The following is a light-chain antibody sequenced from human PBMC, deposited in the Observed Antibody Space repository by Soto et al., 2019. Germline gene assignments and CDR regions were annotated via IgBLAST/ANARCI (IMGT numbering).Light chain of an antibody. V-gene: IGKV4-1*01. Sequence: DIVMTQSPDSLAVSLGERATINCKSSQSVLSSSNNKNYLAWYQQKPGQPPKLLIYWASTRESGVPDRFSGSGSGTDFTLTISSLQPEDFATYYCQQSYSTRWTFGQGTKVEIK. CDR2: WAS. CDR3: QQSYSTRWT. J-gene: IGKJ1*01. CDR1: QSVLSSSNNKNY.